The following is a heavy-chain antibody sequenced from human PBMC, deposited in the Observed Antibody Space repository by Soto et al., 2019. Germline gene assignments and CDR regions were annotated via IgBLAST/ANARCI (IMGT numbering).Heavy chain of an antibody. CDR1: GYTFTDYG. Sequence: ASVKVSCKASGYTFTDYGISWVRQAPGQGLEWMGWISTYNGNTIYAQKIQGRVTMTTDTSTSTAYVELRSLRSDDTAVYYLATAGGISDWHAFASWGKGTLVTVAS. J-gene: IGHJ4*02. D-gene: IGHD6-19*01. CDR2: ISTYNGNT. V-gene: IGHV1-18*04. CDR3: ATAGGISDWHAFAS.